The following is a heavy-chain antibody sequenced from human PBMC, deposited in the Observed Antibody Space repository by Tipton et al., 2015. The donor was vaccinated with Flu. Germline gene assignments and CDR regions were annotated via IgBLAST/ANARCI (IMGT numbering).Heavy chain of an antibody. CDR2: MSASGSS. D-gene: IGHD3-10*01. V-gene: IGHV4-4*07. CDR3: ARGSGSGTDVTFYF. J-gene: IGHJ4*02. Sequence: TLSLTCTVSGDSMSSFYWTWIRQPAGKGLEWIGRMSASGSSKYKPSPKSRVTMSVDTSKNQFSLRLTSVTSADTAVYYCARGSGSGTDVTFYFWGQGTLVTVSS. CDR1: GDSMSSFY.